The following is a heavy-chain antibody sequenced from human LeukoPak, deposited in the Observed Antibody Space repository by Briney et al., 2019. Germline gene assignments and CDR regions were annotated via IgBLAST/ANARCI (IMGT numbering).Heavy chain of an antibody. CDR1: GYTFTSYG. CDR2: ISAYNGNT. V-gene: IGHV1-18*01. J-gene: IGHJ5*02. CDR3: ASLYCSSTSCYNWFDP. Sequence: ASVKFSCKASGYTFTSYGISWVRQAPGQGLEWMGWISAYNGNTNYAQKLQGRVTMTTDTSTTTAYMELRSLRSDDTAVYYCASLYCSSTSCYNWFDPWGQGTLVTVSS. D-gene: IGHD2-2*01.